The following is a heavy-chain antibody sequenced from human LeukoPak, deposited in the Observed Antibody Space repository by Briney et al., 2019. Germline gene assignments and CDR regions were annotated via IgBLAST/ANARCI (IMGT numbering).Heavy chain of an antibody. CDR1: GGSISSYY. CDR3: ARGPPYDFWSGYYLSDYYYYGMDV. CDR2: IYYSGST. Sequence: PSETLSLTCTVSGGSISSYYWSWIRQPPGKGLEWIGYIYYSGSTNYNPSLKSRVTISVGTSKNQFSLKLSSVTAADTAVYYCARGPPYDFWSGYYLSDYYYYGMDVWGQGTTVTVSS. V-gene: IGHV4-59*01. D-gene: IGHD3-3*01. J-gene: IGHJ6*02.